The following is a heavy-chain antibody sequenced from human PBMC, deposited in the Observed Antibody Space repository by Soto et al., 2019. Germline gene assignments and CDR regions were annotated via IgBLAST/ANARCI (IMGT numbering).Heavy chain of an antibody. Sequence: QVQLVQSGAEVKKPGSSVKVSCKASGGTFSSYAISWVRQAPGHGLEWMGGITPIFDTTNYAQKFQGRVTISADKSTSTAYMDLSSLRSEDTAVYYCARVLALAGPSTAGYDYGMDVWGQGTTVTVSS. CDR2: ITPIFDTT. D-gene: IGHD6-19*01. CDR3: ARVLALAGPSTAGYDYGMDV. V-gene: IGHV1-69*06. CDR1: GGTFSSYA. J-gene: IGHJ6*02.